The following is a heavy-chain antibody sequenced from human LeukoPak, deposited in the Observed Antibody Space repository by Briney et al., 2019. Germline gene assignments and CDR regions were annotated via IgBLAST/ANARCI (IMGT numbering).Heavy chain of an antibody. CDR1: GFTFSSYW. CDR2: IGSDGSTI. J-gene: IGHJ4*02. Sequence: GGSLRLSCAASGFTFSSYWMHWVRQVPGKGLVWVSRIGSDGSTITYADSVKGRFTISRDNAKNTLYLQMNSLRAEDTAVYYCSSSNWYGGYLNYWGQGTLVTVSS. V-gene: IGHV3-74*01. CDR3: SSSNWYGGYLNY. D-gene: IGHD6-13*01.